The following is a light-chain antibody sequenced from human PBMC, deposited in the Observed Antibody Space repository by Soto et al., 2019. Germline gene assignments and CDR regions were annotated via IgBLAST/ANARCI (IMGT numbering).Light chain of an antibody. CDR3: QQYGSSRRT. CDR2: GAS. V-gene: IGKV3-20*01. Sequence: EIVLTQSPGTLSLSPGERATLSCRASQSVSSSYLAWYQLKLGQAPRLLIYGASSRATGIPDRFSGSGSGTDFTLSISRLEAEDFAVYYCQQYGSSRRTFGQGTKVEVK. J-gene: IGKJ1*01. CDR1: QSVSSSY.